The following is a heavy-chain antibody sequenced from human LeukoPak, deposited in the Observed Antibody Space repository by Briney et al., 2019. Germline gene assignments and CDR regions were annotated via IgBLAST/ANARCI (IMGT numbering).Heavy chain of an antibody. CDR2: INPNIGDT. Sequence: GASVKVSCKPSGYTFIDHYIHWVRQAPGQGLESMGWINPNIGDTDYAQKFQGRVTMTRDTSSSTAYMELSRLRSDDTAVYYCARAGHNSDKAGYDFWGLGTLVTVSS. V-gene: IGHV1-2*02. J-gene: IGHJ4*02. CDR3: ARAGHNSDKAGYDF. CDR1: GYTFIDHY. D-gene: IGHD3-9*01.